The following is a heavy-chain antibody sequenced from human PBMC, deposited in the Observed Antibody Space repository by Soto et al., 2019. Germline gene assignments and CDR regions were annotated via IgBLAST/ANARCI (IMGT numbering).Heavy chain of an antibody. CDR3: TKEHDYGYYGWFDP. Sequence: GWSLRLCCVASVFAFNSYAMTWFRQAPGKGLEWVSTITNSGGSTYYADSVKGRFTISRDNSKNTLYMQMTTLTAEDTAIYYCTKEHDYGYYGWFDPWGQGTLVTVSS. V-gene: IGHV3-23*01. D-gene: IGHD4-17*01. CDR1: VFAFNSYA. J-gene: IGHJ5*02. CDR2: ITNSGGST.